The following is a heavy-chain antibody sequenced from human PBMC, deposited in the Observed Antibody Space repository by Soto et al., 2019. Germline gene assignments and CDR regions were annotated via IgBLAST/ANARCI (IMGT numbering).Heavy chain of an antibody. CDR3: ARDADGEPRYCSGGSCYFLSPFDY. CDR2: IKQDGSEK. V-gene: IGHV3-7*01. CDR1: GFTFSSYW. J-gene: IGHJ4*02. D-gene: IGHD2-15*01. Sequence: EVQLVESGGGLVQPGGSLRLSCAASGFTFSSYWMSWVRQAPGKGLEWVANIKQDGSEKYYVDSVKGRFTISRDNAKNSLYLQMNSLRAEDTAVYYCARDADGEPRYCSGGSCYFLSPFDYWGQGTLVTVSS.